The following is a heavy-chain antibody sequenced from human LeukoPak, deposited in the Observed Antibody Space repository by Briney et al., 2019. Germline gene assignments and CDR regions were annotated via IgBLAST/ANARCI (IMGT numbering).Heavy chain of an antibody. CDR2: IYSGGST. CDR1: GFTVSGNY. CDR3: ARNRRGLGYYDSSGYLGAFDI. Sequence: GGSLRLSCAASGFTVSGNYMSWVRQAPGKGLEWVSVIYSGGSTYYADSVKGRFTISRDNSKNTLYLQMNSLRAEDTAVYYCARNRRGLGYYDSSGYLGAFDIWGQGTMVTVSS. D-gene: IGHD3-22*01. J-gene: IGHJ3*02. V-gene: IGHV3-66*01.